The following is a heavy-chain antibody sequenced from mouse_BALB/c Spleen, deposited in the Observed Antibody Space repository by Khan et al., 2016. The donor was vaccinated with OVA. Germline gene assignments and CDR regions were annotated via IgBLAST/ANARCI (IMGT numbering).Heavy chain of an antibody. CDR1: GFSLTNFG. CDR2: LWSDGRT. CDR3: ARHRVGYFDV. J-gene: IGHJ1*01. V-gene: IGHV2-6-2*01. Sequence: QVQLKESGPDLVAPSQSLSITCTVSGFSLTNFGVHWVRQPPGQGLEWLVVLWSDGRTTYNSALNSSLSILKYNSQSPVFLNMNSLQTDDTAMYDWARHRVGYFDVWGAGTTVTVSS.